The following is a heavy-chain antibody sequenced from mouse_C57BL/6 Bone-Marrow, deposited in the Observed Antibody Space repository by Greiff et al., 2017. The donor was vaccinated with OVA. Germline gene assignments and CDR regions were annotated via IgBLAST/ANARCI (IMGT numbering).Heavy chain of an antibody. V-gene: IGHV5-4*01. CDR2: ISAGGSYP. J-gene: IGHJ4*01. CDR1: GFTFSSYA. Sequence: EVKLVESGGGLVKPGGSLKLSCAASGFTFSSYAMSWVRQTPEPRLEWVATISAGGSYPSYPDNVKGRFTISRDNAKNNLYLQMSHLKSEDTAMYYGARDDDTYAMDYWGQGTSVTVSA. CDR3: ARDDDTYAMDY.